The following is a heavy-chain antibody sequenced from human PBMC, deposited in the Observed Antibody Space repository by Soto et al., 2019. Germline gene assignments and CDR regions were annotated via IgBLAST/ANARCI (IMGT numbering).Heavy chain of an antibody. Sequence: QVQLVESGGGVVQPGGSLRLSCAASGFTFYNYGMHWVRQAPGKGLEWVAGIWHDASNKYYAGSVKGRFTISRDNSKNMLYLQMNSLRADDTAAYYCAREAGYQETICQQLPDCWGQGIMVTVSS. D-gene: IGHD6-13*01. J-gene: IGHJ4*02. CDR3: AREAGYQETICQQLPDC. CDR2: IWHDASNK. V-gene: IGHV3-33*01. CDR1: GFTFYNYG.